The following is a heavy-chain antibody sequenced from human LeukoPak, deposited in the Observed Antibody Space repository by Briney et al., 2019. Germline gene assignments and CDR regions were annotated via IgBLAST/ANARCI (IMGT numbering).Heavy chain of an antibody. J-gene: IGHJ3*02. CDR2: IYPGDSDT. CDR1: GYSFTTYW. D-gene: IGHD3-9*01. V-gene: IGHV5-51*01. Sequence: GESLKISCKGSGYSFTTYWIGWVRQMPGKGLEWMGVIYPGDSDTRYSPSFQGQVTISADKSISTAYLQWSSLKASDTAMYYCARLGGYDILTGDAFNIWRQGTMVNVSS. CDR3: ARLGGYDILTGDAFNI.